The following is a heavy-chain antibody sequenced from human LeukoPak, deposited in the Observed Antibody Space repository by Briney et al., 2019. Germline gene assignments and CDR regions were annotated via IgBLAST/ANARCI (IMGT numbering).Heavy chain of an antibody. V-gene: IGHV3-30*04. Sequence: PGGSLRLSRAAPGFPFSSYTMHWVRQAPGKGLEGVAIISYDGDNKYYADSVKGRFTISRDNSKTTLYLQMNSLRAEDTAVYYCARDKLGSGWYGDFDYWGQGTLVTVSS. CDR2: ISYDGDNK. CDR3: ARDKLGSGWYGDFDY. CDR1: GFPFSSYT. J-gene: IGHJ4*02. D-gene: IGHD6-19*01.